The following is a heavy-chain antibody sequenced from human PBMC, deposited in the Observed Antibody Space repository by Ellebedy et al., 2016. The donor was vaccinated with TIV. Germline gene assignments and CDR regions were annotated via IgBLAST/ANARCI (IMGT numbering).Heavy chain of an antibody. J-gene: IGHJ3*02. V-gene: IGHV3-48*04. CDR3: ARDMAWGNERMYDAFDI. D-gene: IGHD7-27*01. CDR2: ISGSSLTK. Sequence: GESLKISCAASGFTFSPYSMNWVRQAPGKGLEWVSYISGSSLTKFYADSVKGRFTISRDNAESSLYLQMNSLTVEDTAVYYCARDMAWGNERMYDAFDIWGQGTMVTVSS. CDR1: GFTFSPYS.